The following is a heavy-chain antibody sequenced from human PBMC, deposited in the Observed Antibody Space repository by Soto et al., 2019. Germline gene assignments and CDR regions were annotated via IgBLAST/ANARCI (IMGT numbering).Heavy chain of an antibody. CDR3: ARDVQLEGLGVPREFDY. J-gene: IGHJ4*02. CDR2: IIPIFGTA. V-gene: IGHV1-69*01. Sequence: QVQLVQSGAEVKKPGSSVKVSCKASGGTFSSYAISWVRQAPGQGLEWMGGIIPIFGTANYAQKFQGRVTITADESTSPAYMELSSLRSEETAVYYCARDVQLEGLGVPREFDYWGQGTLVTVSS. CDR1: GGTFSSYA. D-gene: IGHD1-1*01.